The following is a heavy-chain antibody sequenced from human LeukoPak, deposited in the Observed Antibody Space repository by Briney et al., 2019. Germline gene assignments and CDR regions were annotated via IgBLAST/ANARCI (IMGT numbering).Heavy chain of an antibody. Sequence: GASVKVSCKASGGTFSSYAISWVRQAPGQGLEWMGITNPSGGSTSYAQKFQGRVTMTRDMSTSTVYMELSSLRSEDTAVYYCAGSQLSPMVRGYYYYMDVWGKGTTVTVSS. CDR1: GGTFSSYA. CDR3: AGSQLSPMVRGYYYYMDV. D-gene: IGHD3-10*01. J-gene: IGHJ6*03. CDR2: TNPSGGST. V-gene: IGHV1-46*01.